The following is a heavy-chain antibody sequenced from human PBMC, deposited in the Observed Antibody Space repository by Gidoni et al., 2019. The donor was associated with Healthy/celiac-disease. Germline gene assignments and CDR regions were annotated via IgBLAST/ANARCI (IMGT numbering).Heavy chain of an antibody. CDR3: AKDGGLTGDYYYYGMDV. V-gene: IGHV3-9*01. J-gene: IGHJ6*02. D-gene: IGHD7-27*01. CDR2: ISGNSGSI. Sequence: EVQLVESGGGLVQPGRSLRLSCAASGFTFADYARHWVRQAPGKGLEGVSGISGNSGSIGYAESVKGRFTISRDNDKNSLYLQMNSLRAEDTALYYCAKDGGLTGDYYYYGMDVWGQGTTVTVSS. CDR1: GFTFADYA.